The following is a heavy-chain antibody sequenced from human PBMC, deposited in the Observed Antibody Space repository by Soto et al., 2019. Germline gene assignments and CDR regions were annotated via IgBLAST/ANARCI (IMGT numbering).Heavy chain of an antibody. Sequence: PGGSLRLSCAASGFAFSTYSMSWVRQAPGKGLEWVANITQDGSEKYYVDSVKGRFTISRDNAENSLYLQMNSLRAEDTAFYYCVKDNPAGYFDSSDYPGYAFDIWGQGTMVTVSS. J-gene: IGHJ3*02. CDR1: GFAFSTYS. D-gene: IGHD3-22*01. CDR2: ITQDGSEK. CDR3: VKDNPAGYFDSSDYPGYAFDI. V-gene: IGHV3-7*03.